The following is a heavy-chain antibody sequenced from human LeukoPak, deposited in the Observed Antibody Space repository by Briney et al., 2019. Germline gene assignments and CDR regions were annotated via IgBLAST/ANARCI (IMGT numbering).Heavy chain of an antibody. CDR1: GFSVTDNY. CDR2: IDSVGGT. CDR3: ARSLVGGTQLPYYSVD. D-gene: IGHD1-26*01. V-gene: IGHV3-66*01. J-gene: IGHJ4*02. Sequence: TGGSLRLSCAASGFSVTDNYLAWVRQAPGKGLECVSLIDSVGGTYYADSVRVRFTISRDSSKNTLYLEMSRLRAEDTGVYYCARSLVGGTQLPYYSVDWGQGTPVTVSS.